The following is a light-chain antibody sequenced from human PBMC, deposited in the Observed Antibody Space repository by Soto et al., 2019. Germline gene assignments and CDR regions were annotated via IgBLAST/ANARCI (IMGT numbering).Light chain of an antibody. V-gene: IGKV3-20*01. CDR3: HQYGNSPQT. CDR2: GAS. Sequence: EIVLTQSPGTLSLSPEERATLSXRASQSVISANFAWYQQKPGQAPRXXIYGASSRATGIPDRFSGSGAGTVFTLTINILEPDDFAVYYCHQYGNSPQTFGQGTKVDIK. CDR1: QSVISAN. J-gene: IGKJ1*01.